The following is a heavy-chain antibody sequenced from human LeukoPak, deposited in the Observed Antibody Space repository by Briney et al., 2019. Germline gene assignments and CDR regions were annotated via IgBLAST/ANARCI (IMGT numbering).Heavy chain of an antibody. J-gene: IGHJ4*02. Sequence: GGSLRLSCAASGFTFSSYWMSWVRQAPGKGLEWVANIKQDGSEKYYVDSVKGRFTISRDNAKNSLYLQMNSLRAEDTAVYYCARVEGSYYDFWSGYSGLHYFDYWGQGTLVTVSS. CDR2: IKQDGSEK. V-gene: IGHV3-7*01. D-gene: IGHD3-3*01. CDR3: ARVEGSYYDFWSGYSGLHYFDY. CDR1: GFTFSSYW.